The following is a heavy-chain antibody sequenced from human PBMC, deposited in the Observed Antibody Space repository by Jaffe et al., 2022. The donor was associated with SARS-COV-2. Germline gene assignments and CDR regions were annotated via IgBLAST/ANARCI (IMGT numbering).Heavy chain of an antibody. CDR3: ASIQHWFRWVDP. J-gene: IGHJ5*02. CDR1: GYSISSDYY. CDR2: MLHSGTT. D-gene: IGHD1-1*01. Sequence: QVQLQESGPGLVKPSETLSLTCTVSGYSISSDYYWGWIRQPPGKGLEWIGGMLHSGTTYYNPSLKSRVAISLDTSKNQFSLKLSSVTAADTAMYYCASIQHWFRWVDPWGQGTLVTVSS. V-gene: IGHV4-38-2*02.